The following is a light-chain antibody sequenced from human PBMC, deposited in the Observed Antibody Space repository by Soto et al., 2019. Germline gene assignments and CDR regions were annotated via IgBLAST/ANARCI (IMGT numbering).Light chain of an antibody. J-gene: IGKJ4*01. Sequence: EIVLTQSPATLSLSPGERATLSCRASQTVRNNLAWYQQRPGQAPRLLIYDASSRATGIPARFSGSGSGTDFTLTISCLEPEDFAVYYCQQHSNWPLTFGGGTKVEIK. V-gene: IGKV3-11*01. CDR3: QQHSNWPLT. CDR2: DAS. CDR1: QTVRNN.